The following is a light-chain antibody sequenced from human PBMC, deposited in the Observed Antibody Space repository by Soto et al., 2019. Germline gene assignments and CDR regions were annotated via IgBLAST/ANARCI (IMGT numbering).Light chain of an antibody. CDR2: EVT. CDR1: SSDVGAYNY. Sequence: QSALTQRPSASGSPGQSVTISCTGTSSDVGAYNYVSWYQQHAGKAPKLVIYEVTKRPSGVPDRFSGSKSANTASLTVSGLQAEDDADYYCSSFASSNTWVFGGGTKLTVL. V-gene: IGLV2-8*01. J-gene: IGLJ3*02. CDR3: SSFASSNTWV.